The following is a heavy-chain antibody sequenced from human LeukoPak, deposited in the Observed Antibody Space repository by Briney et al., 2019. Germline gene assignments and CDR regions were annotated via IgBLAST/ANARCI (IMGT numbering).Heavy chain of an antibody. D-gene: IGHD2-21*02. J-gene: IGHJ3*02. V-gene: IGHV4-30-2*01. CDR2: IYHSGST. CDR3: ASSVRCGGDCYSPLDAFDI. Sequence: SETLSLTCAVSGGSISSGGYSWSWIRQPPGKGLEWIGYIYHSGSTYYNPSLKSRVTISVDRSKNQFSLKLSSVTAADTAVYYCASSVRCGGDCYSPLDAFDIWGQGTMVTVSS. CDR1: GGSISSGGYS.